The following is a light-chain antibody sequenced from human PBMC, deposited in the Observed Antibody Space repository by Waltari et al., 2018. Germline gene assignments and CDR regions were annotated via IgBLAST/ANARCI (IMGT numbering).Light chain of an antibody. CDR2: DAS. CDR3: QQRNNWPPIT. J-gene: IGKJ5*01. Sequence: EVVLTQSPPTLSLSPGESATLSCRASQSVSSHLAWYQQKPGQAPRLLIYDASNRATGTPARFRGSGSGTDFTLTISSLEPEDFAVYYCQQRNNWPPITFGQGTRLEIK. V-gene: IGKV3-11*01. CDR1: QSVSSH.